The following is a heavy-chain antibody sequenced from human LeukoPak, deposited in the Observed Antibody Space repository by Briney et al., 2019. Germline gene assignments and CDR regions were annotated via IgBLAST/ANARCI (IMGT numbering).Heavy chain of an antibody. CDR3: ARGGQGDGTGYYFDY. V-gene: IGHV3-74*01. CDR1: GFTFSSYW. Sequence: PGGSLRLSCAASGFTFSSYWMHWVRQAPGKGLVWVSRINSDGSSTSYADSVKGRFTISRDNAKNSLYLQMNSLRAEDTAVYYCARGGQGDGTGYYFDYWGQGTLVTVSS. J-gene: IGHJ4*02. D-gene: IGHD3-16*01. CDR2: INSDGSST.